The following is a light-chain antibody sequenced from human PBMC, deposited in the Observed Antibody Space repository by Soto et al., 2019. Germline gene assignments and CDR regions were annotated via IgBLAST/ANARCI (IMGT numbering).Light chain of an antibody. CDR1: QSVSSN. CDR2: VAS. V-gene: IGKV3-15*01. CDR3: RQYNNLSFT. J-gene: IGKJ3*01. Sequence: EIVMTQSPATLSVSPGERATLSCRASQSVSSNLAWYQQKPGQAPKLLIYVASTMATDITARFSGSGSGPEFNVTISSLHSKDFSIYYCRQYNNLSFTFGTGTKVDI.